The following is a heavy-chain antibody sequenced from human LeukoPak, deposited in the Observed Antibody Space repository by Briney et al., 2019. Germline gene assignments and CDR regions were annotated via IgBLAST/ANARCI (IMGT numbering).Heavy chain of an antibody. J-gene: IGHJ5*02. D-gene: IGHD6-19*01. CDR1: GGTFSSYA. V-gene: IGHV1-69*13. Sequence: ASVKVSCKASGGTFSSYAISWVRQAPGQGLEWMGGIIPIFGTANYAQKFQGRVTITADESTSTAYMELSGLRSEDTAVYYCARTGRSSGWYWFDPWGQGTLVTVSS. CDR2: IIPIFGTA. CDR3: ARTGRSSGWYWFDP.